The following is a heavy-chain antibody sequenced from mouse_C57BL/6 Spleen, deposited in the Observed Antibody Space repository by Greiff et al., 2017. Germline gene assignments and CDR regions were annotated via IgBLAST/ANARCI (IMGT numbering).Heavy chain of an antibody. J-gene: IGHJ2*01. CDR1: GYTFTSYW. CDR2: IDPSDSYT. Sequence: VQLQQPGAELVRPGTSVTLSCKASGYTFTSYWMHWVKQRPGQGLEWIGVIDPSDSYTNYNQKFKGKATLTVDTSSSTAYMQLSSLTSEDSAVYYCARKDYDYDENYFDYWGQGTTLTVSS. D-gene: IGHD2-4*01. V-gene: IGHV1-59*01. CDR3: ARKDYDYDENYFDY.